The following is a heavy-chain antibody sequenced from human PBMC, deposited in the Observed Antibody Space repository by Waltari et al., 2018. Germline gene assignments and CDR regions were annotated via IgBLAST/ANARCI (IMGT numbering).Heavy chain of an antibody. CDR3: AGGVGWTSEI. V-gene: IGHV3-7*02. Sequence: EVLLEESGGELVQPGESLRLSCVDSGLGFTMFWRTWVRQGPGKGPGWVAHIKGDGSEMSYVDSVRGRFTISRDNTKDSLYLQMDNLRVEDTAVYYCAGGVGWTSEIWGQGTKVSVSS. CDR2: IKGDGSEM. J-gene: IGHJ3*02. CDR1: GLGFTMFW. D-gene: IGHD2-8*01.